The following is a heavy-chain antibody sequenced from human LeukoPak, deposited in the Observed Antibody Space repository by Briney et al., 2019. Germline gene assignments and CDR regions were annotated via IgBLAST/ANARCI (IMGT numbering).Heavy chain of an antibody. J-gene: IGHJ5*02. CDR1: GYTFTSYG. CDR2: IRAYNGNT. D-gene: IGHD2-2*01. Sequence: ASVKVSCKASGYTFTSYGIRWVGQAPGQGSERMGWIRAYNGNTNYAQNLQGRVTMTTDTSTSTAYMELRSLRSGDTAVYYCARYCSSTSCPGPFRYWFDPWGQGTLVTVSS. CDR3: ARYCSSTSCPGPFRYWFDP. V-gene: IGHV1-18*01.